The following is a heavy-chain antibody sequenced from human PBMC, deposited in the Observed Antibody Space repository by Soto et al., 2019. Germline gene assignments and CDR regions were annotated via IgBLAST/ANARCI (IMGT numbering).Heavy chain of an antibody. Sequence: QVQLVESGGGVVQPGRSRRLSCSASGFTFSSYGMHWVRQAPGKGLEWVAVISYDGSNKYYADSVKGRFTISRDNSKNTLYMQMNSLRAEDTAVYYCAKDGVGWELLERSYFDYCGQGTLVTVSS. D-gene: IGHD1-26*01. J-gene: IGHJ4*02. CDR2: ISYDGSNK. CDR3: AKDGVGWELLERSYFDY. CDR1: GFTFSSYG. V-gene: IGHV3-30*18.